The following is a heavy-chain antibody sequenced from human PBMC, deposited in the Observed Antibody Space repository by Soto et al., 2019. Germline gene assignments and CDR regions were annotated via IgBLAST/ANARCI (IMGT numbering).Heavy chain of an antibody. D-gene: IGHD3-10*01. CDR2: IYYSGST. Sequence: SETLSLTCTVSGGSISSDDYYSRWIRQHPGKGLEWIGYIYYSGSTYYNPSLKSRVTISVDTSKNQFSLKLSSVIAADTAMYYCARTGVRGIPLASYWGQGTLVTVSS. CDR3: ARTGVRGIPLASY. V-gene: IGHV4-31*03. J-gene: IGHJ4*02. CDR1: GGSISSDDYY.